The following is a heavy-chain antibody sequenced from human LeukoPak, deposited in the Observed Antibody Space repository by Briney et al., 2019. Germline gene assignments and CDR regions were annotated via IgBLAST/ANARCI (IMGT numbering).Heavy chain of an antibody. D-gene: IGHD1-26*01. CDR3: ARGKVVGVTGY. CDR1: GGSISSYY. Sequence: PSETLSLTCTVSGGSISSYYWSWIRQPPGKGLEWIGYIYYSGSTNYNPSLKSRVTISVDTSKNQFSLKLGSVSAADTAVYYCARGKVVGVTGYWGQGTLVTVSS. V-gene: IGHV4-59*08. J-gene: IGHJ4*02. CDR2: IYYSGST.